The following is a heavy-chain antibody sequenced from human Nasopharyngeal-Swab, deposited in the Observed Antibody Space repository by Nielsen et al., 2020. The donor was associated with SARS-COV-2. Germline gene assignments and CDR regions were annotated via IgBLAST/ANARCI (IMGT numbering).Heavy chain of an antibody. Sequence: GGSLRLSCTASGFTFSSYWMHWVRQAPGKGLVWVSRIHIDGSSTSYADSVKGRFTVSRDNAKNTLYLQLNSLRAEDTAVYYCAADQTMGWGQGTLVTVSS. CDR3: AADQTMG. CDR1: GFTFSSYW. D-gene: IGHD1-14*01. CDR2: IHIDGSST. V-gene: IGHV3-74*01. J-gene: IGHJ4*02.